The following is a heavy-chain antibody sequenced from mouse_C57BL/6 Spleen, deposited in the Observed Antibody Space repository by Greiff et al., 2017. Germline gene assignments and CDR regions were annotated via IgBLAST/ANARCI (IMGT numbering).Heavy chain of an antibody. D-gene: IGHD2-4*01. CDR1: GFTFSSYA. V-gene: IGHV5-4*01. Sequence: VQGVESGGGLVKPGGSLKLSCAASGFTFSSYAMSWVRQTPEKRLEWVATISDGGSYTYYPDNVKGRFTISRDNAKNNLYLQMSHLKSEDTAMYYCARDGDYDPAWFAYWGQGTLVTVSA. CDR2: ISDGGSYT. J-gene: IGHJ3*01. CDR3: ARDGDYDPAWFAY.